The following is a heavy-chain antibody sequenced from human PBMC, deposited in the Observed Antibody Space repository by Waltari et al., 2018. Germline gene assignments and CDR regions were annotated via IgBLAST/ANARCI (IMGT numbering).Heavy chain of an antibody. Sequence: EVQLLESGGGLVQPGGSLRLSCAASGFTFSSYAMSWVRQAPGKGLEWVSAISGSGGSTYYADSVKGRFTISRDNSKNTLYLQMNSLRAEDTAVYYCAKDRRPFWSGYLDFDYWGQGTLVTVSS. D-gene: IGHD3-3*01. CDR3: AKDRRPFWSGYLDFDY. CDR2: ISGSGGST. V-gene: IGHV3-23*01. CDR1: GFTFSSYA. J-gene: IGHJ4*02.